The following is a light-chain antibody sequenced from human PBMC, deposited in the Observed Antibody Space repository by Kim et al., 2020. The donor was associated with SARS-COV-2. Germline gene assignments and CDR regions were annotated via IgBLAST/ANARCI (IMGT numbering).Light chain of an antibody. Sequence: YELTQPPSVSVSPGQTASITCSGDKLGNKYACWYQQKPGQSPVLVIYQDNKRPSGIPERFSGSNSGNTATLTISGTQALDEADYYCQAWDSSPAVFGGGT. V-gene: IGLV3-1*01. J-gene: IGLJ3*02. CDR1: KLGNKY. CDR3: QAWDSSPAV. CDR2: QDN.